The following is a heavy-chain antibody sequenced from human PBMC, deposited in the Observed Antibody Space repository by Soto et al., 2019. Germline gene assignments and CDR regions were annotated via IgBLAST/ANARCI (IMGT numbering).Heavy chain of an antibody. J-gene: IGHJ3*02. V-gene: IGHV3-23*01. Sequence: GGSLRLSCAASGFSFGTYVMNWVRQAPGKGLEWVSGISGSGGRVYSADSVKGRFTISRDNSRNTLYLQMNSLRAEDTAIYYCETTRIYDTGTNDYHRDALDIWGQGT. CDR3: ETTRIYDTGTNDYHRDALDI. D-gene: IGHD3-22*01. CDR1: GFSFGTYV. CDR2: ISGSGGRV.